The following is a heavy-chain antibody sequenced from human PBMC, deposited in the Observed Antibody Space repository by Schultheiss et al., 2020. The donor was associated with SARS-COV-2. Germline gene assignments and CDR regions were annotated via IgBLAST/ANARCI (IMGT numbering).Heavy chain of an antibody. CDR2: IVPMFDTT. D-gene: IGHD2-2*01. V-gene: IGHV1-69*13. J-gene: IGHJ6*02. CDR3: ARDCSSTSCDLYYYYGMDV. Sequence: SVKVSCKASGYTFTSYYMHWVRQAPGQGLEWMGWIVPMFDTTNYAQKFQGRVTITADESTSTAYMELSSLRSEDTAVYYCARDCSSTSCDLYYYYGMDVWGQGTTVTVSS. CDR1: GYTFTSYY.